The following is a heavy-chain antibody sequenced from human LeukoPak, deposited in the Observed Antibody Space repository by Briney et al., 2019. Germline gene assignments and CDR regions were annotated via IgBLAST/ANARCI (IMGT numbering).Heavy chain of an antibody. V-gene: IGHV3-48*01. Sequence: GGSLRLSCVASGFTFSSYSMNWVRQAPGKGLEWVSYISSRTSILFYADSVKGRFTISRDNSKNTLYLQMNSLRAEDTAVYYCARDGDDSSGYYPYYFDYWGQGTLVIVSS. CDR2: ISSRTSIL. CDR1: GFTFSSYS. CDR3: ARDGDDSSGYYPYYFDY. D-gene: IGHD3-22*01. J-gene: IGHJ4*02.